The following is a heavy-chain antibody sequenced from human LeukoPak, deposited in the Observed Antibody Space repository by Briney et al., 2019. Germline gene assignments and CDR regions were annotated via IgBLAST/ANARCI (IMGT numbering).Heavy chain of an antibody. CDR1: GYTFTACY. Sequence: WASVKVSCKASGYTFTACYMHWVRQAPGQGLEWMGWINPNSGGTNYAQTCKGRATMTRDPSISTSYMELSRLTSDDTAVYYCVRGIVSGSYGRFDPWGQGTLVTVSS. CDR3: VRGIVSGSYGRFDP. J-gene: IGHJ5*02. V-gene: IGHV1-2*02. D-gene: IGHD3-16*01. CDR2: INPNSGGT.